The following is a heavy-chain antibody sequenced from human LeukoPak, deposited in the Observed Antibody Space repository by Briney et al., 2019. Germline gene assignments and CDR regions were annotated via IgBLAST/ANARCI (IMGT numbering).Heavy chain of an antibody. CDR1: GYTFTSYV. D-gene: IGHD2-2*01. CDR2: ISAYNGNT. V-gene: IGHV1-18*01. J-gene: IGHJ6*02. Sequence: GASVKVSCKASGYTFTSYVISWVRQAPGQGLEWMGWISAYNGNTNYAQKLQGRVTMTTDTSTSTAYMELRSLRSDDTAVYYCAREVAYCSSTSCYARTYYYYGMDVWGQGTTVTVSS. CDR3: AREVAYCSSTSCYARTYYYYGMDV.